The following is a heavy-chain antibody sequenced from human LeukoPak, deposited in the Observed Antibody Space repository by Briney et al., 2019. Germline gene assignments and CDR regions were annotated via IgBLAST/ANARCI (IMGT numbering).Heavy chain of an antibody. CDR3: AGDQISITGTTGAFDI. Sequence: GASVKVSCKASGYTFTGYYMHWVRQAPGQGLEWMGWINPNSGGTNYAQKFQGRVTMTRDTSISTAYMELSRLRSDDTAVYYCAGDQISITGTTGAFDIWGQGTMVTVSS. CDR1: GYTFTGYY. D-gene: IGHD1-7*01. CDR2: INPNSGGT. V-gene: IGHV1-2*02. J-gene: IGHJ3*02.